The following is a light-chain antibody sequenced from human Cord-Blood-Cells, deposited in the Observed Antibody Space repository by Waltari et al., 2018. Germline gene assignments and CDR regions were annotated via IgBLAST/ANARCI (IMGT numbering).Light chain of an antibody. V-gene: IGLV2-8*01. J-gene: IGLJ3*02. CDR1: SSDVGGYNY. CDR2: EVS. CDR3: SSYAGSNNEV. Sequence: QSALTQPPSASGSPGQSVPISCTGPSSDVGGYNYVSWYQQHPGKAPKPMIYEVSKRPSGVPDRFSGSKSGNTASLTVSGLQAEDEADYYCSSYAGSNNEVFGGGTKLTVL.